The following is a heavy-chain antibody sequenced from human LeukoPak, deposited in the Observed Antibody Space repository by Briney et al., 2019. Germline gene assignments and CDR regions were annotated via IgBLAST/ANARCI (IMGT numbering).Heavy chain of an antibody. CDR2: ISYDGNDK. CDR1: GFTFNSYG. CDR3: ARADPDYYGSGSYYMDV. D-gene: IGHD3-10*01. J-gene: IGHJ6*03. V-gene: IGHV3-30*03. Sequence: GGSLRLSCAASGFTFNSYGMHWVRQAPGKGLEWAEVISYDGNDKFYRDSVKGRFTISRDNSKNTLYLQMNSLRAEDTAVYYCARADPDYYGSGSYYMDVWGKGTTVTISS.